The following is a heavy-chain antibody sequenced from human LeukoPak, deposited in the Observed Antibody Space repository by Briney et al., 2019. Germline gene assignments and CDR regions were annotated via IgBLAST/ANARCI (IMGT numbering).Heavy chain of an antibody. J-gene: IGHJ4*02. CDR1: GFTFSSYS. Sequence: GGSLRLSCAASGFTFSSYSMNWVRQAPGKGLEWVSYISSSSSTIYYADSVKGRFTISRDNAKNSLYLQMNSLRAEDTAVYYCARDMSHWDLNGGDGQDFDYWGQGTLVTVSS. CDR2: ISSSSSTI. V-gene: IGHV3-48*01. CDR3: ARDMSHWDLNGGDGQDFDY. D-gene: IGHD2-21*02.